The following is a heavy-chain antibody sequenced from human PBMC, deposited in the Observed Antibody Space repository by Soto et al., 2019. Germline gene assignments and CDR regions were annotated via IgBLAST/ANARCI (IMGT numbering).Heavy chain of an antibody. D-gene: IGHD6-13*01. CDR2: IYHSGST. J-gene: IGHJ4*02. V-gene: IGHV4-4*02. Sequence: QVQLQESGPGLVKPSGTLSLTCAVSGGSISSSNWWSWVRQPPGKGLEWIGEIYHSGSTNYNPSLKRRVTLSVDKYKNQLPLKLGSVTAAGTAVYYCARWGIAAAGHSFYWGQGTLVTVSS. CDR3: ARWGIAAAGHSFY. CDR1: GGSISSSNW.